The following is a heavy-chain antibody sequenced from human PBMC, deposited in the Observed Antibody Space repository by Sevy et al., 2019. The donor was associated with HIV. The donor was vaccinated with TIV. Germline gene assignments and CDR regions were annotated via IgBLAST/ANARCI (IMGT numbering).Heavy chain of an antibody. V-gene: IGHV1-2*02. Sequence: ASVKVSCKTSGYKFTDYYIHWVRQAPGQGLEWMGWINTNSDGTKSAQKFQGRDTMTRDTSVGTVYMELSRLRSDDTAIYYCARDQEFSSTTTCYSGLDHWGEGTLVSVSS. CDR3: ARDQEFSSTTTCYSGLDH. D-gene: IGHD1-1*01. CDR2: INTNSDGT. J-gene: IGHJ4*02. CDR1: GYKFTDYY.